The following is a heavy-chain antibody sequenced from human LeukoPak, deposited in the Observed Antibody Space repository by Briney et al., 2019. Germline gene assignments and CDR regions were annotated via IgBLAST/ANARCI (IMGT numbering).Heavy chain of an antibody. J-gene: IGHJ5*02. CDR2: ISGSGGST. V-gene: IGHV3-23*01. Sequence: GGSLRLSCAASGFTFSSYAMRWVRQAPGKGLEWVSAISGSGGSTYYADSVKGRFTISRDNSKNTLYLQMNSLRAEDTAVYYCAKDQYDILTGNYNWFDPWGQGTLVTVSS. CDR3: AKDQYDILTGNYNWFDP. CDR1: GFTFSSYA. D-gene: IGHD3-9*01.